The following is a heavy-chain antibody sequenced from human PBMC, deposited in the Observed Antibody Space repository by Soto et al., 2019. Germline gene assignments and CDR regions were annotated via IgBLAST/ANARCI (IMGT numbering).Heavy chain of an antibody. CDR1: GFTFSDHY. D-gene: IGHD2-21*02. J-gene: IGHJ4*02. Sequence: QVQLVESGGGLVKPGGSLRLSCATSGFTFSDHYMSWIRQVPGKGLEWISYISSSGTTMYSADSVKGRFTISRDNAKNSLYLQMNSLRADDTAVYYCARDAGVLASGGDKVDYWGQGTLVTVSP. V-gene: IGHV3-11*01. CDR3: ARDAGVLASGGDKVDY. CDR2: ISSSGTTM.